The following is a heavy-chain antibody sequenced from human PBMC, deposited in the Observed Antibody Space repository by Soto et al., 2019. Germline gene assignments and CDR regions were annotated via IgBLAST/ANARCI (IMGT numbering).Heavy chain of an antibody. CDR1: GGSISSYY. V-gene: IGHV4-59*01. J-gene: IGHJ6*03. Sequence: QVQLQESGPGLVKPSETLSLTCTVSGGSISSYYWSWIRQPPGKGLEWIGYIYYSGSTNYNPSLKSRVTISVDTSKNQFSLKLSSATAADTAVYYCARGRFLEWTHYYYYYMDVWGKGTTVTVSS. D-gene: IGHD3-3*01. CDR2: IYYSGST. CDR3: ARGRFLEWTHYYYYYMDV.